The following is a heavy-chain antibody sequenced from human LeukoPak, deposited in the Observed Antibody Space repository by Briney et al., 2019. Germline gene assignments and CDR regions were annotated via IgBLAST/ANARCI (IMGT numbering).Heavy chain of an antibody. D-gene: IGHD3-10*01. CDR1: GGSISSYY. Sequence: TSETLSLTCTVSGGSISSYYWSWIRQPAGKGLEWIGRIYTSGSTTYNPSLKSRVTISVGTSKNQFSLKLSSVTAADTAVYYCARGKEVITMLRGLKPGYYFDYWGQGTLVTVSS. CDR2: IYTSGST. CDR3: ARGKEVITMLRGLKPGYYFDY. J-gene: IGHJ4*02. V-gene: IGHV4-4*07.